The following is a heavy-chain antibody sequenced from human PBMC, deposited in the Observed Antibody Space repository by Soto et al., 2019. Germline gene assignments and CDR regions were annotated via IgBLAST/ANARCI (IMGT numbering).Heavy chain of an antibody. CDR3: ARGSYCSSTSCYINWFDP. Sequence: GESLKISCKGSGYSFTSYWIGWVRQMPGKGLEWMGIIYPGDSDTRYSPSFQGQVTISADKSISTAYLQWSSLKASDTAMYYCARGSYCSSTSCYINWFDPWGQGTLVTVSS. J-gene: IGHJ5*02. V-gene: IGHV5-51*01. CDR2: IYPGDSDT. CDR1: GYSFTSYW. D-gene: IGHD2-2*02.